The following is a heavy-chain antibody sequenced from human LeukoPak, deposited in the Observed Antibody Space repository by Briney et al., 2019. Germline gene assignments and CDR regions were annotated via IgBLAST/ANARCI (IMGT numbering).Heavy chain of an antibody. CDR1: GFTFSSYA. V-gene: IGHV3-23*01. D-gene: IGHD3-10*01. J-gene: IGHJ4*02. Sequence: PGGSLRLSCAASGFTFSSYAMSWVRQAPGKGLEWVSAISGSGGSTYYADSVKGRFTISRDNSKNTLYLQMNSLRAEATAVYYCAKRVEDSFGELSYWGQGTLVTVSS. CDR3: AKRVEDSFGELSY. CDR2: ISGSGGST.